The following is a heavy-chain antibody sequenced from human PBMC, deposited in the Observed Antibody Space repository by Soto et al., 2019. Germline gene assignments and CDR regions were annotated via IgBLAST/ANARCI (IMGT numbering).Heavy chain of an antibody. J-gene: IGHJ4*02. CDR1: GYTFTNYG. V-gene: IGHV1-46*03. CDR2: INPSGGST. D-gene: IGHD2-21*02. CDR3: AREGSVTASFDY. Sequence: VSVKVSCKAAGYTFTNYGSRWVRQAPGQGLEWIGIINPSGGSTSYAQKFQGRVTMTRDTSTSTVYMELSSLRSEDTAVYYCAREGSVTASFDYWGQGTLVTVSS.